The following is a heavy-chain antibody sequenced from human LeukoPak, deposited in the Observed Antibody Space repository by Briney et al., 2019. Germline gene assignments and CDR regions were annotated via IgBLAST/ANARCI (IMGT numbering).Heavy chain of an antibody. V-gene: IGHV1-69*13. Sequence: SVKVSCKASGYTFTRYYMHWVRQAPGQGLEWMGGIIPIFGTANYAQKFQGRVTITADESTSTAYMELSSLRSEDTAVYYCARDLDSSREDVWGQGTTVTVSS. J-gene: IGHJ6*02. CDR1: GYTFTRYY. CDR3: ARDLDSSREDV. D-gene: IGHD3-22*01. CDR2: IIPIFGTA.